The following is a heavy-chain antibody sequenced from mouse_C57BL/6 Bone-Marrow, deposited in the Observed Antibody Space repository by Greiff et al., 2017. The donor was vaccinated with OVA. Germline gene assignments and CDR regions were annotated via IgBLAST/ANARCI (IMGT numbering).Heavy chain of an antibody. CDR1: GYSITSGYY. CDR3: ARNAYYSNYDYYAMDY. Sequence: DVKLQESGPGLVKPSQSLSLTCSVTGYSITSGYYWNWIRQFPGNKLEWMGYISYDGSNNYNPSLKNRISITRDTYKNQFFLKLNSVTTEDTATYYCARNAYYSNYDYYAMDYWGQGTSVTVSS. CDR2: ISYDGSN. V-gene: IGHV3-6*01. D-gene: IGHD2-5*01. J-gene: IGHJ4*01.